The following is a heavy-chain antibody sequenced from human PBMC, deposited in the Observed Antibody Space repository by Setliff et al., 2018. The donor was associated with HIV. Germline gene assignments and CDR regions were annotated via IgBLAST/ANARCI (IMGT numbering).Heavy chain of an antibody. CDR3: ARSLYDSSGYPLLY. CDR1: GGTFSSYT. Sequence: ASVKVSCKASGGTFSSYTISWVRQAPGQGLEWMGRIIPILGIANYAQKFQGRVTITADKSTSTAYMELRSLRSDDTAVYYCARSLYDSSGYPLLYWGQGTLVTVSS. J-gene: IGHJ4*02. D-gene: IGHD3-22*01. V-gene: IGHV1-69*02. CDR2: IIPILGIA.